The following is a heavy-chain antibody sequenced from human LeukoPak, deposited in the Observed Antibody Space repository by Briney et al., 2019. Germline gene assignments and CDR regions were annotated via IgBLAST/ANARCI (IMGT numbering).Heavy chain of an antibody. Sequence: ASVKVSCKASGYTFTGYSMHWVRQAPGQGLEWMGRINPNSGGTNYAQKFQGRVTMTRDTSISAAYMGLSRLRADDTAVYYYARETYYYASGGYHADDYWGQGTLVTVSS. CDR3: ARETYYYASGGYHADDY. CDR2: INPNSGGT. V-gene: IGHV1-2*06. CDR1: GYTFTGYS. D-gene: IGHD3-22*01. J-gene: IGHJ4*02.